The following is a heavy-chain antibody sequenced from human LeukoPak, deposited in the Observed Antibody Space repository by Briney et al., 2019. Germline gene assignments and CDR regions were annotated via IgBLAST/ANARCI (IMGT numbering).Heavy chain of an antibody. Sequence: GGSLRLSCAASGFTFSSYGMHWVRQAPGKGLEWVAVISYDGSNKYYADSVKGRFTISRDNSKNTPYLQMNSLRAEDTAVYYCAKRRGYYDSSGYTFDYWGQGTLVTVSS. D-gene: IGHD3-22*01. CDR3: AKRRGYYDSSGYTFDY. J-gene: IGHJ4*02. V-gene: IGHV3-30*18. CDR1: GFTFSSYG. CDR2: ISYDGSNK.